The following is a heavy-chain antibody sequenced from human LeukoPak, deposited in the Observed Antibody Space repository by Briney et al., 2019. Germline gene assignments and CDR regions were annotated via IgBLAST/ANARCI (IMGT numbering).Heavy chain of an antibody. CDR3: ARDSGYDSSGY. D-gene: IGHD3-22*01. CDR2: ISAYNGST. V-gene: IGHV1-18*01. J-gene: IGHJ4*02. CDR1: GYTFTSYG. Sequence: ASVNVSCKASGYTFTSYGISWVRQAPGQGLEWMGWISAYNGSTNYTQKLKGRVTMTTDTSTSTAYMEVRSLRSEDTAVYYCARDSGYDSSGYWGQGTLVTVSS.